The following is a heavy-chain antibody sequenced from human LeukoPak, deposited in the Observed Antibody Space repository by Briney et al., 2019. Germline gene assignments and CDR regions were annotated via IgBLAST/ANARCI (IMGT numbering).Heavy chain of an antibody. Sequence: QPGGSLRLSCAASGFTFSSYGMHWVRQSPCKGLEWVAVISYDEITKHYIDSVKGRFTISRDNAKNTVYLEMNSLRAEDTAVYYCVYCSGGNCYYAVRGWTYWGQGTLVTVSS. V-gene: IGHV3-30*03. D-gene: IGHD2-15*01. CDR1: GFTFSSYG. J-gene: IGHJ4*02. CDR2: ISYDEITK. CDR3: VYCSGGNCYYAVRGWTY.